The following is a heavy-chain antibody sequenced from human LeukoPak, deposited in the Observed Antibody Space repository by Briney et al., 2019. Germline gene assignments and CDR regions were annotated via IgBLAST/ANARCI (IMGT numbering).Heavy chain of an antibody. D-gene: IGHD3-9*01. CDR1: GYTFTSYG. J-gene: IGHJ4*02. CDR2: ISAYNGNT. CDR3: ARAPLLHYYDILTGYYYYFDY. V-gene: IGHV1-18*01. Sequence: GASAKVSCKASGYTFTSYGISWVRQAPGQGLEWMGWISAYNGNTNYAQKLQGRVTMTTDTSTSTAYMELRSLRSDDTAVYYCARAPLLHYYDILTGYYYYFDYWGQGTLVTVSS.